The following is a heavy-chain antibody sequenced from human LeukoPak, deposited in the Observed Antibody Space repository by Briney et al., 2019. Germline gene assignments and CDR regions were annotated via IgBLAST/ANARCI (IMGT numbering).Heavy chain of an antibody. V-gene: IGHV4-59*01. CDR2: IYYSGST. CDR1: AGSISNYY. J-gene: IGHJ4*02. CDR3: ARDSPSGSFDY. Sequence: SETLSLTCTVSAGSISNYYWSWIRQPPGKGLEWIGYIYYSGSTNYNPSLKSRVTISIDTSKNQFSLKLSSVTAVDTAVYYCARDSPSGSFDYWGQGTLVTVSS. D-gene: IGHD3-10*01.